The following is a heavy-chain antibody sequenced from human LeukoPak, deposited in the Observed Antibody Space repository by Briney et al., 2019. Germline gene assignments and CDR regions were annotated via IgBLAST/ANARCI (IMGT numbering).Heavy chain of an antibody. J-gene: IGHJ4*02. CDR2: ISGDGSST. CDR3: ARGSTIFGVVIVDY. D-gene: IGHD3-3*01. CDR1: GFTFSSYW. Sequence: GGSLRLSCAASGFTFSSYWMYWVRQVPGKGLVWVSRISGDGSSTSYADSVKGRFTISRDNAKNTLYLQMNSLRAEDTAVYYCARGSTIFGVVIVDYWGQGTLVTVSS. V-gene: IGHV3-74*01.